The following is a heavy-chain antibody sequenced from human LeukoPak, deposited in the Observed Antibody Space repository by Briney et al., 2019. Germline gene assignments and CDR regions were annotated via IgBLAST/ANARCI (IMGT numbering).Heavy chain of an antibody. Sequence: GESLKISCEASGYSFTNYWIGWVRQMPGKGLEWMGIIYAGDSDTRYSPSFQGQVTISADKSISTAYLQWSSLKASDTAMYYCASYVRGYFDYWGQGTLVTVSS. J-gene: IGHJ4*02. CDR1: GYSFTNYW. D-gene: IGHD3-16*01. CDR2: IYAGDSDT. CDR3: ASYVRGYFDY. V-gene: IGHV5-51*01.